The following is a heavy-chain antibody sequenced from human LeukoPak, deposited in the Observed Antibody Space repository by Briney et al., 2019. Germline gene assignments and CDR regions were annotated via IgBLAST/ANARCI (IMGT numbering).Heavy chain of an antibody. CDR2: MKEDGTEI. D-gene: IGHD3-22*01. V-gene: IGHV3-7*01. Sequence: GGSLRLSCVVSGFTFSWSTMTWVRQAPGKGPEWVAKMKEDGTEIHYVDSVKGRFTISRDNAKKSLYLQMNSLRAEDTAVYYCARAGFGYYDVDCWGQGTLVTVSS. CDR1: GFTFSWST. J-gene: IGHJ4*02. CDR3: ARAGFGYYDVDC.